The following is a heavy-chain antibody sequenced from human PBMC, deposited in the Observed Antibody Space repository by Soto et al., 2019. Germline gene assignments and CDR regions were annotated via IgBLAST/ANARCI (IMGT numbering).Heavy chain of an antibody. Sequence: ASVTVSCTASGYTFTSYGISWVRPAAGTVLEWMGWISAYNGNTNYAQKLQGRVTMTTDTSTSTAYMELRSLRSDDTAVYYCARDDWSSTSCLEPAYYYYGMDGWGQGTTVTVSS. J-gene: IGHJ6*02. CDR1: GYTFTSYG. D-gene: IGHD2-2*01. CDR3: ARDDWSSTSCLEPAYYYYGMDG. V-gene: IGHV1-18*04. CDR2: ISAYNGNT.